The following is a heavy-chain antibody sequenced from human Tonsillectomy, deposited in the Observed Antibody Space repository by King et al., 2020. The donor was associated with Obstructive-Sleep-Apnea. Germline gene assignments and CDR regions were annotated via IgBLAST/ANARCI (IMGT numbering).Heavy chain of an antibody. J-gene: IGHJ4*02. Sequence: LQLQESGPGLVKPSETLSLTCTVSGGSISSSSYYWGWLRQPPGKGLEWIGSFFYSGSTYYNPSLESRVTISVDTSKNQFSLRLTSVTAADTAVYYCSRAPITLVRGLIIPYSFDYWGQGTLVTVSS. CDR2: FFYSGST. CDR1: GGSISSSSYY. CDR3: SRAPITLVRGLIIPYSFDY. V-gene: IGHV4-39*07. D-gene: IGHD3-10*01.